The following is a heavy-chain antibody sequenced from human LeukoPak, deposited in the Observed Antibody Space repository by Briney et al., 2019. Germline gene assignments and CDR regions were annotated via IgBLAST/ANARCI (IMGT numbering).Heavy chain of an antibody. V-gene: IGHV3-21*01. Sequence: PGGSLRLSCAASGFTFSSYTMNWVRQAPGKGLEWVSSISSSSSYIYYADSVKGRFTISRDNAKNSLHLQMNSLRAEDTAVFYCVRGSSWYGVNSANFDYWGHGTLVTVSS. CDR1: GFTFSSYT. CDR2: ISSSSSYI. CDR3: VRGSSWYGVNSANFDY. J-gene: IGHJ4*01. D-gene: IGHD6-13*01.